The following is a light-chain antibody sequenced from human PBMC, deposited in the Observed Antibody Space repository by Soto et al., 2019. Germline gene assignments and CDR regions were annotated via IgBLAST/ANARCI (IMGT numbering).Light chain of an antibody. V-gene: IGLV2-14*01. CDR1: SSDVGGYNY. CDR3: TSYTSRNTYF. Sequence: QSALTQPASVSASPGQSITISCTGTSSDVGGYNYVSWYQQHPGKAPKLIIYEVNNRPSGVSNRFSDSKSGNTASLTISGLQPEDEADYYCTSYTSRNTYFFGSGTKLTVL. J-gene: IGLJ1*01. CDR2: EVN.